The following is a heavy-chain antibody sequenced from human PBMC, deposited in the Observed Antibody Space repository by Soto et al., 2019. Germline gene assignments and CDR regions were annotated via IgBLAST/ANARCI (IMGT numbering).Heavy chain of an antibody. CDR3: AREQDMLTGYYRATYYYYYMDV. CDR1: GFTFSSYW. D-gene: IGHD3-9*01. V-gene: IGHV3-7*01. J-gene: IGHJ6*03. CDR2: IKQDGSEK. Sequence: EVQLVESGGGLVQPGGSLRLSCAASGFTFSSYWMSWVRQAPGKGLEWVANIKQDGSEKYYVDSVKGRFTISRDNAKNSLYLQMKCLRAEDTAVYYCAREQDMLTGYYRATYYYYYMDVWGKGTTVTVSS.